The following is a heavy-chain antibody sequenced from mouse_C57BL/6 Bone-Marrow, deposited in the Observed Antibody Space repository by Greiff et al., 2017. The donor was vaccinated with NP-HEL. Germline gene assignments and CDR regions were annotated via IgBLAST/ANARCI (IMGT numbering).Heavy chain of an antibody. CDR2: IDPSDSYT. CDR1: GYTFTSYW. V-gene: IGHV1-69*01. J-gene: IGHJ2*01. CDR3: ARGITTVVATDY. D-gene: IGHD1-1*01. Sequence: QVQLQQPGAELVMPGASVKLSCKASGYTFTSYWMHWVKQRPGQGLEWIGEIDPSDSYTNYNQKFKGKSTLTVDKSSSTAYMQLSSLTSEDSAVYYSARGITTVVATDYWGQGTTLTVSS.